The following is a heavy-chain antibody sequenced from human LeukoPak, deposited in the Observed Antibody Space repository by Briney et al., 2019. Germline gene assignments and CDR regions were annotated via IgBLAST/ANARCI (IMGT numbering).Heavy chain of an antibody. CDR2: IANDGRT. Sequence: GGSLRLSCAASGFTVSSNYMSWVRQAPGKGLECVSVIANDGRTYYVNSVKGRFTISRDISKNMLYLQMNSLRADDTAVYYCAKGHLMVYASYFDYWGQGTLVTVSS. CDR3: AKGHLMVYASYFDY. CDR1: GFTVSSNY. J-gene: IGHJ4*02. V-gene: IGHV3-53*01. D-gene: IGHD2-8*01.